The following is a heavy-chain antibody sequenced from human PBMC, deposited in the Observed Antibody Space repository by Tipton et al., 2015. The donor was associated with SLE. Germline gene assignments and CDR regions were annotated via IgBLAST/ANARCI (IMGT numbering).Heavy chain of an antibody. J-gene: IGHJ3*01. V-gene: IGHV4-34*01. CDR2: INHSGST. Sequence: TLSLTCAVYGGSFSGYYWSWIHQPPGKGLEWIGEINHSGSTNYNPSLKSRVTISVDTSKNQFSLKLSSVTAADTAVYYCARGSIFGLWGQGTMVTVSS. CDR3: ARGSIFGL. CDR1: GGSFSGYY.